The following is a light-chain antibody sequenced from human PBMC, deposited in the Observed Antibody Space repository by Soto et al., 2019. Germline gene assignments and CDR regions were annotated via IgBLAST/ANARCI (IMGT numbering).Light chain of an antibody. V-gene: IGLV2-14*01. CDR3: SSYTSSSTYV. J-gene: IGLJ1*01. CDR2: DVS. CDR1: SSDVGGYNY. Sequence: QSVLTQPASVAGSPGQSITISCTGTSSDVGGYNYVSWYQQHPGKAPKLIIYDVSNRPSGVSNRFSGSKSGNTASLTFFGLQAEDEADYYCSSYTSSSTYVFGTGTKVTVL.